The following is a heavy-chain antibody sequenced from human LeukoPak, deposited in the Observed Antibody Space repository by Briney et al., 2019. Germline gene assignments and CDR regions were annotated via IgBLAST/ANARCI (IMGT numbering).Heavy chain of an antibody. Sequence: SETLSLTCAVSGGSISSGGYSWSWIRQPPGKGLEWIGYIYHSRSTYYHPSLKSRFTISVDTSKNQFSLKLNSVTAADTAVYYCARHYGPWGQGTLVTVSS. D-gene: IGHD3-10*01. V-gene: IGHV4-30-2*03. J-gene: IGHJ5*02. CDR3: ARHYGP. CDR2: IYHSRST. CDR1: GGSISSGGYS.